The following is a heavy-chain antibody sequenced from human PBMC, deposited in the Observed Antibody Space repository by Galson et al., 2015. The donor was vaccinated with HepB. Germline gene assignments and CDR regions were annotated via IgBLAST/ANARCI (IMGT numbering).Heavy chain of an antibody. CDR1: GFTFSSYS. J-gene: IGHJ3*02. D-gene: IGHD1-14*01. V-gene: IGHV3-21*01. CDR3: ARARGTEPDAFDI. Sequence: SLRLSCAASGFTFSSYSMNWVRQAPGKGLEWVSSISSSSSYIYYADSVKGRFTISRDNAKNSLYLQMNSLRAEDTAVYYCARARGTEPDAFDIWGQGTMVTVSS. CDR2: ISSSSSYI.